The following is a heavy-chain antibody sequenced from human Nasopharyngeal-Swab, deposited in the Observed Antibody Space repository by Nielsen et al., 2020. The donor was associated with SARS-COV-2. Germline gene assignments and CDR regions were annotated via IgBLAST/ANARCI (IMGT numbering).Heavy chain of an antibody. D-gene: IGHD3-10*01. CDR3: ALITMVRGATAGQLDP. Sequence: WVRQAPGQGLEWMGGIIPIFGTANYAQKFQGRVTITADESTSTAYMELSSLRSEDTAVYYCALITMVRGATAGQLDPWGQGTRVTVSS. V-gene: IGHV1-69*01. J-gene: IGHJ5*02. CDR2: IIPIFGTA.